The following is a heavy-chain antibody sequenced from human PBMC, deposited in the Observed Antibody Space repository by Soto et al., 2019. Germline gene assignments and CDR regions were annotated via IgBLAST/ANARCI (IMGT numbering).Heavy chain of an antibody. J-gene: IGHJ3*02. CDR3: ARVYDDYGDLYDAFDI. Sequence: SETLSLTCTVSGGSISSYYWSWIRQPPGKGLEWIGYIYYSGSTNYNPSLKSRVTISVDTSKNQFSLKLSSVTAADTAVYYCARVYDDYGDLYDAFDIWGQGTMVTVSS. CDR2: IYYSGST. V-gene: IGHV4-59*01. D-gene: IGHD4-17*01. CDR1: GGSISSYY.